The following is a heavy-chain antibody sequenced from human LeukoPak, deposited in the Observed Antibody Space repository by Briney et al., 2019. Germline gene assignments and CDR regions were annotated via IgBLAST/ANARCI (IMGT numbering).Heavy chain of an antibody. J-gene: IGHJ4*02. CDR3: GRSGAYCIDY. CDR2: IYRSGST. D-gene: IGHD2-15*01. Sequence: SETLSLTCVVSGGSISNGNWWSCVRQSPGKGLEWIGEIYRSGSTNYNPSLRSRVTISVDTSKNQFSLKLTSVTAADTAMYYCGRSGAYCIDYWGQGNLVTVSS. V-gene: IGHV4-4*02. CDR1: GGSISNGNW.